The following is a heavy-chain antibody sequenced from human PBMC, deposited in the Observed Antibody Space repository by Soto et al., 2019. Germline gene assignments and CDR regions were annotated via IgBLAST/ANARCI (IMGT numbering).Heavy chain of an antibody. CDR2: IRGKPNGGAT. Sequence: SGGSLRLSRTASGFTFGDYAMNWVRQAPGKGLEWVGFIRGKPNGGATDYAASLKGRFTISRDDSRSVAYLQMNSLKTEDTAVYYCTRDFQGQYYYGVDVWGQGTTVTVSS. V-gene: IGHV3-49*04. J-gene: IGHJ6*02. CDR3: TRDFQGQYYYGVDV. CDR1: GFTFGDYA.